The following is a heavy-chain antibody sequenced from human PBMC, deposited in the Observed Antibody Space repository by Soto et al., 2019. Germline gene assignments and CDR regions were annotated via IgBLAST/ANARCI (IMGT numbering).Heavy chain of an antibody. CDR1: GGSISSYY. D-gene: IGHD3-10*01. CDR3: ARNYYGSGSYRGSGYYYYYGMDV. CDR2: IYYSGST. Sequence: SETLSLTCTVSGGSISSYYWSWIRQPPGKGLEWIGYIYYSGSTNYNPSLKSRVTISVDTSKNQFSLKLSSVTAADTAVYYCARNYYGSGSYRGSGYYYYYGMDVWGQGTTVTVSS. V-gene: IGHV4-59*01. J-gene: IGHJ6*02.